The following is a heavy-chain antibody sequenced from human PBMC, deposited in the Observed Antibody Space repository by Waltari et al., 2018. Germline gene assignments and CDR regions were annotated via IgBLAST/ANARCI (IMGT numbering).Heavy chain of an antibody. CDR3: VRDKRWEEDGFRFFQY. D-gene: IGHD1-26*01. CDR1: SGSICLSHW. V-gene: IGHV4-4*02. J-gene: IGHJ1*01. CDR2: RFHSGST. Sequence: VLLPDSGPGLVKPSRTLTPPSVVSSGSICLSHWLRWVRQSPGKGREWIGERFHSGSTNYNPAIKNRVTMSLDKSNNQFSMKLSDVTDADTAVYYCVRDKRWEEDGFRFFQYWGQGTLDSVSS.